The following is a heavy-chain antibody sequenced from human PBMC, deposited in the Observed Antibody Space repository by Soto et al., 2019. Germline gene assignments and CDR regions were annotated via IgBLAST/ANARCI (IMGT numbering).Heavy chain of an antibody. CDR3: SRGGSSWQPHEDY. CDR2: VSAYNGNT. CDR1: GFTFTSYG. J-gene: IGHJ4*02. Sequence: QVQLVQSGAEVKKPGASMKVSCKASGFTFTSYGISWVRQAPGQGLEWRGWVSAYNGNTHYAQKLQGRVTMTTDTSPTTAYVELTSLRSDDTALYYCSRGGSSWQPHEDYWGQGTLVTVSS. V-gene: IGHV1-18*01. D-gene: IGHD6-13*01.